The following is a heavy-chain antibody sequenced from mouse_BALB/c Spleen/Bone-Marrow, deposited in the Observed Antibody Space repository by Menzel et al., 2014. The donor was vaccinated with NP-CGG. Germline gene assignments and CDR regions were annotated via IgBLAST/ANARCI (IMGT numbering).Heavy chain of an antibody. J-gene: IGHJ3*01. CDR1: GFDFSGFW. Sequence: EVQRVKSGGGLVQPGGSLKLSCAASGFDFSGFWMGWVRQAPGKGLEWIGEINPNSRTINYTPSLKDRFIISRDNAKNTLYLQMSKVRSEDTALYYCARLGYYGGFAYWGQGTLVTVSA. D-gene: IGHD2-3*01. CDR3: ARLGYYGGFAY. V-gene: IGHV4-1*02. CDR2: INPNSRTI.